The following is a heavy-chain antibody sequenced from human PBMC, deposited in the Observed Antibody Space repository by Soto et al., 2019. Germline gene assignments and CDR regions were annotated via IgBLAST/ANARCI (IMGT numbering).Heavy chain of an antibody. CDR1: GFTFSSYG. D-gene: IGHD6-13*01. CDR3: AKLAAAAPFDY. J-gene: IGHJ4*02. CDR2: ISYDGSNK. Sequence: PGGSLRLSCAASGFTFSSYGMHWVRQAPGKGLEWVAVISYDGSNKYYADSVKGRFTISRDNSKNTLYLQMNSLRAEDTAVYYCAKLAAAAPFDYWGQGTLVTVSS. V-gene: IGHV3-30*18.